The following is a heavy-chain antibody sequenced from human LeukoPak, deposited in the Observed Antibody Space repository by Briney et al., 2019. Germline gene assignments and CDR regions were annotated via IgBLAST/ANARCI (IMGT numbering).Heavy chain of an antibody. D-gene: IGHD6-13*01. CDR2: ISYDGSNK. CDR3: ARDRYSSSYPDY. Sequence: GGSLRLACAASGFRFSSYAMHWVRQATGKGLEWVAVISYDGSNKYYADSVKGRFTISRDNSKNTLYLQMNSLRAEDTAVYYCARDRYSSSYPDYWGQGTLVTVSS. CDR1: GFRFSSYA. V-gene: IGHV3-30-3*01. J-gene: IGHJ4*02.